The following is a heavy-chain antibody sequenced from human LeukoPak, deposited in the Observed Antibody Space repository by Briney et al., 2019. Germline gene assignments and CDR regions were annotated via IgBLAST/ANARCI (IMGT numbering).Heavy chain of an antibody. J-gene: IGHJ4*02. CDR1: GGTFSSYA. D-gene: IGHD5-24*01. CDR2: IIPILGIA. V-gene: IGHV1-69*04. Sequence: SVKVSCKASGGTFSSYAISWVRQAPGQGLEWMGRIIPILGIANYAQKFQGRVTITADKSTSTAYMELSSLRSEDTAVYYCASPGGGDGYNYDYWGQGTLVTVSS. CDR3: ASPGGGDGYNYDY.